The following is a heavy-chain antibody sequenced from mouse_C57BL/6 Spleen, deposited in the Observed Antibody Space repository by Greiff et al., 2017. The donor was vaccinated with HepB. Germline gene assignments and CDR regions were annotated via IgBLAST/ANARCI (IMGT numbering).Heavy chain of an antibody. J-gene: IGHJ3*01. CDR1: GFTFSDYG. CDR2: ISSGSSTI. Sequence: EVQVVESGGGLVKPGGSLKLSCAASGFTFSDYGMHWVRQAPAKGLEWVAYISSGSSTIYYADTVKGRFTISRDNAKNTLFLQMTSLRSEDTAMYYCARASYDYDTFAYWGQGTLVTVSA. D-gene: IGHD2-4*01. CDR3: ARASYDYDTFAY. V-gene: IGHV5-17*01.